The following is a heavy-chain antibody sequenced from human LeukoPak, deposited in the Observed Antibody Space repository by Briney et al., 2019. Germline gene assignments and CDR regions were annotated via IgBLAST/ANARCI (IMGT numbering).Heavy chain of an antibody. CDR1: GYTFIGYY. J-gene: IGHJ4*02. D-gene: IGHD6-6*01. Sequence: ASVKVSCKASGYTFIGYYMRWVRQAPGQGLEWMGWINPNSGGTNYAQKFQGRVTMTRDTSISTAYMELSRLRSDDTAVYYCARDKASRSSSPDYWGQGSLVTVSS. CDR2: INPNSGGT. CDR3: ARDKASRSSSPDY. V-gene: IGHV1-2*02.